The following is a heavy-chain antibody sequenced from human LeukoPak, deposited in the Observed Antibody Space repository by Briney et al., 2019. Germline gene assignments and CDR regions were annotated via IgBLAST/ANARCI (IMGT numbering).Heavy chain of an antibody. CDR2: INPNSGGT. V-gene: IGHV1-2*02. D-gene: IGHD3-16*02. Sequence: ASVKVSCKASGYTFTGYYMHWVRQAPGQGLEWMGWINPNSGGTNYAQKFQGRVTMTRDTPISTAYMEPSRLRSDDTAVYYCARDYVHYDYVWGSYRLNYWGQGTLVTVSS. J-gene: IGHJ4*02. CDR1: GYTFTGYY. CDR3: ARDYVHYDYVWGSYRLNY.